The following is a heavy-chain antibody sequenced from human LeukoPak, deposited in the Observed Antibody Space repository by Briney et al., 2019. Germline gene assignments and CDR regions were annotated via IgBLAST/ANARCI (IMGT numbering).Heavy chain of an antibody. V-gene: IGHV1-2*02. Sequence: GASVKVSCKASGYTFTGYYMHWVRQAPGQGLEWMGWINPNSGGTNYAQKFQGRVTMTRDTSISTAYMELSRLRSDDTAVYYCARDRAPYSSSSRDFDYWGQGTLVTVSS. J-gene: IGHJ4*02. CDR2: INPNSGGT. D-gene: IGHD6-6*01. CDR3: ARDRAPYSSSSRDFDY. CDR1: GYTFTGYY.